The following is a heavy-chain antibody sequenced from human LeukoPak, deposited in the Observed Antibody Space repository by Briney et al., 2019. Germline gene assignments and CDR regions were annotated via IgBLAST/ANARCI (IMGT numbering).Heavy chain of an antibody. Sequence: SETLSLTCAVYGGSFSGYYWSWVRQPPGKGLEWIGEINHSGSTNYNPSLKSRVTISVDTSKNQFSLKLSSVTAADTAVYYCAREPYCSSTSCPANFDYWGQGTLVTVSS. V-gene: IGHV4-34*01. CDR2: INHSGST. CDR3: AREPYCSSTSCPANFDY. J-gene: IGHJ4*02. D-gene: IGHD2-2*01. CDR1: GGSFSGYY.